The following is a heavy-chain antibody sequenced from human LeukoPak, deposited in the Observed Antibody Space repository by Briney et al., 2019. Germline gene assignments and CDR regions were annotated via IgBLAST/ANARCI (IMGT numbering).Heavy chain of an antibody. CDR3: ARGYYDFWSGVPSGNWFDP. V-gene: IGHV1-8*01. CDR1: GYTFTSYD. CDR2: MNPNSGNT. D-gene: IGHD3-3*01. Sequence: GASVKVSCKASGYTFTSYDINWVRQATGQGLEWMGWMNPNSGNTGYAQKFQGRVTMTRNTSISTAYMELSSLRSEDTAVCYCARGYYDFWSGVPSGNWFDPWGQGTLVTVSS. J-gene: IGHJ5*02.